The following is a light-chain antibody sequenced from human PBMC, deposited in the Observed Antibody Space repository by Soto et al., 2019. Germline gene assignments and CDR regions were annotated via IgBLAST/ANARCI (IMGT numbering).Light chain of an antibody. CDR2: LAS. CDR1: QDSNSY. CDR3: QSLPRYPHK. J-gene: IGKJ4*02. V-gene: IGKV1-9*01. Sequence: IQLTQSPSSLSASVGDRDTITCRANQDSNSYLAWYQKTTGKATKLLIYLASTLHTSVRSSFSGSGSGTEFSLTISSLQLEYAATYYCQSLPRYPHKFGGGTNADIK.